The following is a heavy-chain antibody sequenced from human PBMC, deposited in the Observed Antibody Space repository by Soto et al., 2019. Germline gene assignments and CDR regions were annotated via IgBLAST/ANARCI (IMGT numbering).Heavy chain of an antibody. CDR1: GYTFTSYG. V-gene: IGHV1-3*01. CDR2: INAGNGNT. J-gene: IGHJ4*02. D-gene: IGHD6-19*01. Sequence: ASVKVSCKASGYTFTSYGIHWVRQAPGQRLEWTGWINAGNGNTKYSEKFQGRVTITRDTSASTAYLELSSLRSEDTAVYYCARGSSGWYQYFDYWGQGTLVTVSS. CDR3: ARGSSGWYQYFDY.